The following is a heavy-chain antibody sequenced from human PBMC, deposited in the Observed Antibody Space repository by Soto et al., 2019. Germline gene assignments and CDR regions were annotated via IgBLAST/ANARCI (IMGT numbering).Heavy chain of an antibody. CDR2: ISYDGSNK. V-gene: IGHV3-30-3*01. D-gene: IGHD3-3*01. CDR1: GFTFSSYA. J-gene: IGHJ4*02. CDR3: AREIILADFWSGYPVDY. Sequence: QVQLVESGGGVVQPGRSLRLSCAASGFTFSSYAMHWVRQAPGKGLEWVAVISYDGSNKYYADSVKGRFTISRDNSKNTLYLQMSRLRAEDTAVYYCAREIILADFWSGYPVDYWGQGTLVTVSS.